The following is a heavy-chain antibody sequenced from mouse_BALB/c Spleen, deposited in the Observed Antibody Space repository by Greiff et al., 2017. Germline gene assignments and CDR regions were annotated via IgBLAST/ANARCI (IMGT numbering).Heavy chain of an antibody. Sequence: QVQLQQSGTVLARPGASVKISCKGSSYTFTDYAMHWVKQSHAKSLEWIGVISTYYGNTNYNQKFKGKATMTVDKSSSTAYMELARLTSEDSAVYYCASMGGNYAMDYWGQGTSVTVSS. J-gene: IGHJ4*01. CDR1: SYTFTDYA. CDR3: ASMGGNYAMDY. CDR2: ISTYYGNT. D-gene: IGHD1-1*01. V-gene: IGHV1S137*01.